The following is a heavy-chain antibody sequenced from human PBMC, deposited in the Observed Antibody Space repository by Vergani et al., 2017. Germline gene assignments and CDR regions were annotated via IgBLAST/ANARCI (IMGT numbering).Heavy chain of an antibody. D-gene: IGHD1-20*01. Sequence: EVQLVESGGGLVKPGGSLRLSCAASGFTFSSYSMNWVRQAPGKGLEWVSSISSSSSYIYYADSVKGRFTISRENAKNSLYLQMNSLRAEDTAVYYCARGAPVEGITGTTGAFDIWGQGTMVTVSS. CDR2: ISSSSSYI. CDR3: ARGAPVEGITGTTGAFDI. CDR1: GFTFSSYS. J-gene: IGHJ3*02. V-gene: IGHV3-21*01.